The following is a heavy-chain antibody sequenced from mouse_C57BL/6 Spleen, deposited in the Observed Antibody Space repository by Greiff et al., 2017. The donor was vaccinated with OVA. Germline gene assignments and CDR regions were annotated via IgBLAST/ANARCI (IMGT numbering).Heavy chain of an antibody. CDR1: GFSLTSYG. J-gene: IGHJ3*01. D-gene: IGHD2-4*01. V-gene: IGHV2-2*01. CDR2: IWSGGST. CDR3: ARREASFYYDYGWFAY. Sequence: QVQLKESGPGLVQPSQSLSITCTVSGFSLTSYGVHWVRQSPGKGLEWLGVIWSGGSTDYNAAFISRLSISKDNSKSQVFFKMNSLQADDTAIYYCARREASFYYDYGWFAYWGQGTLVTVSA.